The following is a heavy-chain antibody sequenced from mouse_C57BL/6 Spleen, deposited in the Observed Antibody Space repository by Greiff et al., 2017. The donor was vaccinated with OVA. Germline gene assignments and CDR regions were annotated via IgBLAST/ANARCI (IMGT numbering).Heavy chain of an antibody. CDR3: AIQGLYYGSSDY. J-gene: IGHJ4*01. D-gene: IGHD1-1*01. CDR1: GYTFTSYW. CDR2: IHPNSGST. V-gene: IGHV1-64*01. Sequence: QVQLQQPGAELVKPGASVKLSCKASGYTFTSYWMHWVKQRPGQGLEWIGMIHPNSGSTNYNEKFKSKATLTVDKSSSTAYMQLSCLTSEDSAVYYCAIQGLYYGSSDYWGQGTSVTVSS.